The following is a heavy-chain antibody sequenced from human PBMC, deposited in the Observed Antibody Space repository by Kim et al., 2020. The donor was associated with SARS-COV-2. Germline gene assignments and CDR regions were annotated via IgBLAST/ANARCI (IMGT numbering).Heavy chain of an antibody. V-gene: IGHV1-3*01. Sequence: PKIQGRVTITRDTSASTAFMELSSLTSEDTAIYYCARDGTTRNGGYYFDYWGQGALVTVSS. D-gene: IGHD1-1*01. J-gene: IGHJ4*01. CDR3: ARDGTTRNGGYYFDY.